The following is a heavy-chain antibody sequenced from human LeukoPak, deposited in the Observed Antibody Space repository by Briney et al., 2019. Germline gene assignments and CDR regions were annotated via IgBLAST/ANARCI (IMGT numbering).Heavy chain of an antibody. CDR2: ISSSGSTI. CDR1: GFTFSSYA. V-gene: IGHV3-21*04. Sequence: GGSLRLSCAASGFTFSSYAMSWVRQAPGKGLEWVSAISSSGSTIYYADSVKGRFTISRDNAKNSLYLQMNSLRAEDTAVYYCASGKWHYYDSSGYSYWGQGTLVTVSS. J-gene: IGHJ4*02. D-gene: IGHD3-22*01. CDR3: ASGKWHYYDSSGYSY.